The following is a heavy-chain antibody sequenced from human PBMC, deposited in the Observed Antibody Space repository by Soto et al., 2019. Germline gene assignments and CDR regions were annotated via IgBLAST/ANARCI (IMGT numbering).Heavy chain of an antibody. CDR1: GGTFSSYP. D-gene: IGHD2-2*01. Sequence: HVQLVQSGAEVKKPGSSVKVSCKASGGTFSSYPITWVRQAPGQGLEWMGGIIPIFGTTHYAQKFQGRLTITADKSTSTASVEVSSLRSEDTAVYYWASREWVVGPAAYVSPGYYFDNWGQGTLVTVSS. J-gene: IGHJ4*02. V-gene: IGHV1-69*06. CDR3: ASREWVVGPAAYVSPGYYFDN. CDR2: IIPIFGTT.